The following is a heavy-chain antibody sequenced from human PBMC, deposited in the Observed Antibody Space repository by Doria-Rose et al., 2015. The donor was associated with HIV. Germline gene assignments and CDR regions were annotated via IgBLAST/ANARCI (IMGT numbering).Heavy chain of an antibody. CDR2: INHSGST. J-gene: IGHJ6*02. CDR1: GGSFSGYY. Sequence: QVQLQESDAGLVKPSETLSLTCAVFGGSFSGYYWSWIRQPPGKGLEWIGEINHSGSTNYKTSLRSRVTISLDTSKNLFSLNLSSVTAADTAVYYCARGLLRGGWNDVDYYYGMDVWGQGTTVTVSS. CDR3: ARGLLRGGWNDVDYYYGMDV. D-gene: IGHD1-1*01. V-gene: IGHV4-34*01.